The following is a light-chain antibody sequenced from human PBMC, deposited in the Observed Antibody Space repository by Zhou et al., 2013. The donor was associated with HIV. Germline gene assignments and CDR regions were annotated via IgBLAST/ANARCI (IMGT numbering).Light chain of an antibody. Sequence: GDRVTITCQASHDIRNCLNWYQQKPGKAPKLLIYDASNLETGVPSRFSGRRSGTEYSFTISDLQPEDTATYYCQQYDSLPLTFGPGTKVDIK. V-gene: IGKV1-33*01. CDR2: DAS. CDR3: QQYDSLPLT. CDR1: HDIRNC. J-gene: IGKJ3*01.